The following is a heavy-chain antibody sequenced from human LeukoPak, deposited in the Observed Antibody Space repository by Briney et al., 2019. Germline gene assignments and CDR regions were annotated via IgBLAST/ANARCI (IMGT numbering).Heavy chain of an antibody. D-gene: IGHD3-9*01. Sequence: SETLSLTRTVSGGSISSYYWGWIRQPPGKGLEWIGSIYYSGSTYYNPSLKSRVTISVDTSKNQFSLKLSSVTAADTAVYYCARLILTGYYRTSYFDYWGQGTLVTVSS. CDR3: ARLILTGYYRTSYFDY. J-gene: IGHJ4*02. CDR2: IYYSGST. V-gene: IGHV4-39*01. CDR1: GGSISSYY.